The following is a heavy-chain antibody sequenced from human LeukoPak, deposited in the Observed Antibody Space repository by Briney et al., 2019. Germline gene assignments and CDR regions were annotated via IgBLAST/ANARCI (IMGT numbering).Heavy chain of an antibody. CDR2: ITGNTANT. D-gene: IGHD3-22*01. Sequence: GGSLRLSCAASGFTFSNYAMTWVRLAPGMGLEWVSAITGNTANTYYADSVKGRFTISRDNSKNTVYLQMNSLRVEDTAVYYCAKRYVSSNYYQCLGEWGQGTLVTVSS. V-gene: IGHV3-23*01. CDR1: GFTFSNYA. J-gene: IGHJ4*02. CDR3: AKRYVSSNYYQCLGE.